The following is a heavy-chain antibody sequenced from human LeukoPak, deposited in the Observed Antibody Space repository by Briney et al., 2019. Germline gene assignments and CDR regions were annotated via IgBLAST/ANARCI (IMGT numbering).Heavy chain of an antibody. CDR1: GYTFNTYW. D-gene: IGHD6-13*01. V-gene: IGHV5-51*01. Sequence: GESLKISCQASGYTFNTYWIGWVRQMPGKGLEWMGIIDPGDSDPRYSPSFQGRATISADRSISTAYLQWSTLKASDTAMYYCARHGVGSSWFGFDFWGQGTLVTVSS. CDR3: ARHGVGSSWFGFDF. J-gene: IGHJ4*02. CDR2: IDPGDSDP.